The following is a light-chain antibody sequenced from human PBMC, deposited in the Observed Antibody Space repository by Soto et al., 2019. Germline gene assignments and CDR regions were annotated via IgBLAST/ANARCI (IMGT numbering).Light chain of an antibody. CDR2: DAS. V-gene: IGKV1-5*01. CDR3: QHYNSYPWT. CDR1: QSISSW. J-gene: IGKJ1*01. Sequence: DIQMTQSPSTLSASVGDRVTITCRASQSISSWLAWYQQKPGKAPKLLIYDASSLESGVPSRFSGSGSGTESTLTISRLQPDDFATYYCQHYNSYPWTFGQGTKVEIK.